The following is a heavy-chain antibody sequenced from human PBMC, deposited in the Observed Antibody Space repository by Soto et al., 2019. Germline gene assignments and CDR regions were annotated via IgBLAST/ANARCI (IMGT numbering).Heavy chain of an antibody. V-gene: IGHV4-30-2*01. J-gene: IGHJ4*02. Sequence: PSETLSLTCAVSGGSISSGGYSWSWIRQPPGKGLEWIGYIYHSGSTYYNPSLKSRVTISVDRSKNQFSLKLSSVTAADTAVYYCARDRAYGDFYFDYWGQGTLVTVSS. D-gene: IGHD4-17*01. CDR2: IYHSGST. CDR3: ARDRAYGDFYFDY. CDR1: GGSISSGGYS.